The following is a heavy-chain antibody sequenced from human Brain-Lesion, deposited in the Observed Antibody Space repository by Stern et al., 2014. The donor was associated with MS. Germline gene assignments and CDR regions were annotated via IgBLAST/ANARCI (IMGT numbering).Heavy chain of an antibody. CDR2: ISGSGGST. CDR1: GFRFSSYA. J-gene: IGHJ3*02. Sequence: VQLVQSGGGFVQPGGSLRLSCAASGFRFSSYAMSWVRQTPGKGLEWVSGISGSGGSTYYADSVKGRFTISRDKSKNTLFLQMNSLRAEDTAVYYCAKGVWGSYLNAFDMWGQGTMGTVSS. D-gene: IGHD3-16*02. V-gene: IGHV3-23*04. CDR3: AKGVWGSYLNAFDM.